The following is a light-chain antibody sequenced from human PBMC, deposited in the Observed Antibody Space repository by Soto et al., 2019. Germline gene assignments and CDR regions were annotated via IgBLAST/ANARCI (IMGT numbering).Light chain of an antibody. CDR1: QSISTY. J-gene: IGKJ1*01. V-gene: IGKV1-39*01. Sequence: DIQMTQSPSSLSASVGDRVTITCRASQSISTYLNWYQQKPGKAPKHLMHAASSLERGVPSRFSGSGSGTDFTLTISSLQPEDFATYYCQQSYRTPRTFGQGTKLDIK. CDR3: QQSYRTPRT. CDR2: AAS.